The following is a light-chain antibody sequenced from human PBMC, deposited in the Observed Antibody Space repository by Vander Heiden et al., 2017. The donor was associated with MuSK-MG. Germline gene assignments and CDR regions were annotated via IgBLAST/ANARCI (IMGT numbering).Light chain of an antibody. J-gene: IGLJ3*02. CDR1: NSNIGAGYD. Sequence: QSVLAQPPSVSGAPGQRVTISCTGTNSNIGAGYDVHWYQQFPGTAPKLLIYGNTNRPSGVPDRFSASKSDTSASLDISGLQADDEADDDCQYYDTTLSGSLFGGGTKITV. CDR3: QYYDTTLSGSL. CDR2: GNT. V-gene: IGLV1-40*01.